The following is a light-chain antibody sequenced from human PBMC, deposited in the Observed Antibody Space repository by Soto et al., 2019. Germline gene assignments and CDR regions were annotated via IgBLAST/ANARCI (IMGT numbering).Light chain of an antibody. J-gene: IGKJ1*01. CDR1: QSASSSY. CDR2: GAS. Sequence: EIVLTQSPGTLSLSPGERATLSCRASQSASSSYLAWFQQKPGQAPRLLIYGASSRATGIPDRFSGSGSGTDFTLTISRLEPEDFAVYYCQHYDSQTWTFGQGTKVEIK. V-gene: IGKV3-20*01. CDR3: QHYDSQTWT.